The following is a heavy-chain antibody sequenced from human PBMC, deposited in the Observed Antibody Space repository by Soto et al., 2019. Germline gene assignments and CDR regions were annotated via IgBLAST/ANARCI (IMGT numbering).Heavy chain of an antibody. Sequence: QVRLVESGGGVVQPGRSLRLSCAASGFAFSSYGMHWVRQAPGKGLEWVAVISNDGSKEYYTDSVKGRFTISRDNSKNTQYLQMNSLRAEDTGVYYCTKDQGPYLPPDPWGQGILVTVSS. CDR1: GFAFSSYG. D-gene: IGHD3-10*01. CDR2: ISNDGSKE. CDR3: TKDQGPYLPPDP. J-gene: IGHJ5*02. V-gene: IGHV3-30*18.